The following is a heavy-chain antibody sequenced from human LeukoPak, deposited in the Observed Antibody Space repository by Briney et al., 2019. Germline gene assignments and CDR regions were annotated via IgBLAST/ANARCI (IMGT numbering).Heavy chain of an antibody. CDR3: ASTRWGSSGYLDY. D-gene: IGHD3-22*01. V-gene: IGHV3-11*04. J-gene: IGHJ4*02. CDR2: ISSGGTTI. CDR1: GFPFSDFY. Sequence: GGSLRLSCRASGFPFSDFYMGWIRQPPGKGLEYIAYISSGGTTISYPDSLRGRFTISRDNAQNVLYLQMNSLRAEDTAVYYCASTRWGSSGYLDYWGQGTLVTVSS.